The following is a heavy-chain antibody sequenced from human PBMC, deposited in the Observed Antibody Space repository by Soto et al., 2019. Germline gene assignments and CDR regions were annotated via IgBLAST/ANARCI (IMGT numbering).Heavy chain of an antibody. Sequence: GGSLRLSCAASGFTFSSYAMSWVRQAPGKGLEWVSAISGSGGSTYYADSVKGRFTISRDNSKNTLYLQMNSLRAEDTAVYYCAKDRPLPGIAAACPPDYWGQGTQVTVSS. V-gene: IGHV3-23*01. D-gene: IGHD6-13*01. J-gene: IGHJ4*02. CDR2: ISGSGGST. CDR1: GFTFSSYA. CDR3: AKDRPLPGIAAACPPDY.